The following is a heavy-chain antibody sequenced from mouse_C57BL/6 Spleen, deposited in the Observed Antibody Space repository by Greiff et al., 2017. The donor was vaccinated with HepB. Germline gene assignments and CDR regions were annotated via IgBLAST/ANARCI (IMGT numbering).Heavy chain of an antibody. V-gene: IGHV1-82*01. CDR2: IYPGDGDT. CDR3: ARWFDHYAMDY. Sequence: VQLQQSGPELVKPGASVKISCKASGYAFSSSWMNWVKQRPGKGLEWIGRIYPGDGDTNYNGKFKGKATLTADKSSSTAYMQLSSLTSEDSAVYFYARWFDHYAMDYWGQGTSVTVSS. J-gene: IGHJ4*01. D-gene: IGHD2-2*01. CDR1: GYAFSSSW.